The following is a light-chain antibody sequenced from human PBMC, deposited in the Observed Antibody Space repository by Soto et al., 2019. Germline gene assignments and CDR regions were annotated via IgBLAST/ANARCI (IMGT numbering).Light chain of an antibody. J-gene: IGLJ1*01. CDR3: SSYTSTMTNV. Sequence: LNELSSVSGCSGRSIPIYCTATRSDVGGFNSVSWYQLRPGTAPKLILYDVVDRPSGVSYRFSGSKSGNTASLTISGLQAADEADYFCSSYTSTMTNVFGSGPKVTVL. V-gene: IGLV2-14*03. CDR2: DVV. CDR1: RSDVGGFNS.